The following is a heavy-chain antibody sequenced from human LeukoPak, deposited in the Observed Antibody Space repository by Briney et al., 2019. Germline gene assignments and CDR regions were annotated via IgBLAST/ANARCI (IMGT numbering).Heavy chain of an antibody. Sequence: GGSLRLSCAASGFTFSTYSMNWVRQAPGEGLEWVSAISGSGGSTYYADSVKGRFTISRDNSKNTLYLQMNSLRAEDTAVHYCAKDRAIVVVTDAFDIWGQGTMVTVSS. D-gene: IGHD2-21*02. CDR1: GFTFSTYS. CDR2: ISGSGGST. CDR3: AKDRAIVVVTDAFDI. V-gene: IGHV3-23*01. J-gene: IGHJ3*02.